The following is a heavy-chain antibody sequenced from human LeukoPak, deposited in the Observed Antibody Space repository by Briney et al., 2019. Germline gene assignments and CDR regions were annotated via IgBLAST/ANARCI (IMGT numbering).Heavy chain of an antibody. CDR2: IYHSGST. CDR3: ARKVIKSGYYFDY. V-gene: IGHV4-4*02. J-gene: IGHJ4*02. D-gene: IGHD3-22*01. Sequence: SETLSLTCAVSGGSISSSNWWSWVRQPPGKGLEWIGEIYHSGSTNYNPSLKSRVTISVDKSKNQFSLKLSSVTAADTAVYYCARKVIKSGYYFDYWGQGTLVTVSS. CDR1: GGSISSSNW.